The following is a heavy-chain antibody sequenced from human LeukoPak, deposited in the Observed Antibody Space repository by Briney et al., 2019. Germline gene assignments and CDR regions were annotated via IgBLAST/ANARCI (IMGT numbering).Heavy chain of an antibody. J-gene: IGHJ4*02. CDR3: ARASSSSSGLFDY. V-gene: IGHV1-2*06. Sequence: ASVKVSCKASGGTFSSYAISWVRQAPGQGLEWMGRINPNSGGTNYAQKFQGRVTMTRDTSISTAYMELSRLRSDDTAVYYCARASSSSSGLFDYWGQGTLVTVSS. D-gene: IGHD6-6*01. CDR1: GGTFSSYA. CDR2: INPNSGGT.